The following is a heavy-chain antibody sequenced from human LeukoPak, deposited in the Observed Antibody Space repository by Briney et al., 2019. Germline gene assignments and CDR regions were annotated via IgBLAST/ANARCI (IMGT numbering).Heavy chain of an antibody. CDR1: GGSISSSGYY. V-gene: IGHV4-39*01. CDR2: IYYSGST. J-gene: IGHJ4*02. CDR3: ASRAYYYDSSGYGPLDY. D-gene: IGHD3-22*01. Sequence: SETLSLTCTVSGGSISSSGYYWGWIRQPPGKGLEWIGSIYYSGSTYYNPSLKSRVTISVDTSKNQFSLKLSSVTAADTAVYYCASRAYYYDSSGYGPLDYWGQGTLVTVSS.